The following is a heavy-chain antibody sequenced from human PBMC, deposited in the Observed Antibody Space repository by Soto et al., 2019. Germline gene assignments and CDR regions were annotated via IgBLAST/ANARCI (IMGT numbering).Heavy chain of an antibody. Sequence: QPGGSLRLSCAASGFTFSSYSMNWVRQAPGKGLEWVSYISSSSSTIYYADSVKGRFTISRDNAKNSLYLQMNSLRDEDTAVYYCARQNRYDYVWGSYRYTYYYGMDVWGQGTTVTVSS. D-gene: IGHD3-16*02. CDR3: ARQNRYDYVWGSYRYTYYYGMDV. CDR1: GFTFSSYS. V-gene: IGHV3-48*02. J-gene: IGHJ6*02. CDR2: ISSSSSTI.